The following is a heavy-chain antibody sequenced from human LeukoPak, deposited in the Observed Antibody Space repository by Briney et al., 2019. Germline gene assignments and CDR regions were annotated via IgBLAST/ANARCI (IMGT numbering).Heavy chain of an antibody. V-gene: IGHV1-2*02. J-gene: IGHJ4*02. CDR3: ARDFSELTTIDY. D-gene: IGHD5-24*01. CDR1: GYTFTDCY. Sequence: ASVTVSCKASGYTFTDCYMHWVRQAPGQGLEWMGWINPNSGGTNYAQKFQGRVTMTRDTSISTIYMELSRLRSDDTAVYYCARDFSELTTIDYWGQGTLVTVSS. CDR2: INPNSGGT.